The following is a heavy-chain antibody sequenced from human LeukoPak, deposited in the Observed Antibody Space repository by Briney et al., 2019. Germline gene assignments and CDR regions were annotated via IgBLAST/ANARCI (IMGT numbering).Heavy chain of an antibody. CDR2: INHSGST. V-gene: IGHV4-34*01. Sequence: SETLSLTCAVYGGSFSGYYWSWIRQPPGKGLEWIGEINHSGSTNYNPSLKSRVTISVDTSKNQFSLKLSSVTAADTAAYYCARGSRPRIVVVPAAISRNYGMDVWGQGTTVTVSS. CDR1: GGSFSGYY. CDR3: ARGSRPRIVVVPAAISRNYGMDV. D-gene: IGHD2-2*01. J-gene: IGHJ6*02.